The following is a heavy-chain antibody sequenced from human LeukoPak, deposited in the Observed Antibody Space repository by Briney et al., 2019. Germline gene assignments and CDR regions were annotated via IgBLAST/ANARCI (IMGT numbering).Heavy chain of an antibody. Sequence: GGSLRLSRAASGFTFSSYGMHWVRQAPGKGLEWVAVISYDGSNKYYADSVKGRFTISRDNSKNTLYLQMNSLRAEDTAVYYCAKDKQDVWGQGTTVTVSS. CDR1: GFTFSSYG. CDR2: ISYDGSNK. V-gene: IGHV3-30*18. CDR3: AKDKQDV. J-gene: IGHJ6*02.